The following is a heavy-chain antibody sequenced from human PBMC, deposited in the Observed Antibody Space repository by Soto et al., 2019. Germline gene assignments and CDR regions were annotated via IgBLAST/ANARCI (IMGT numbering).Heavy chain of an antibody. Sequence: PGGSLRLSCAASGFTFSSYGMHWVRQAPGKGLEWVAVISYDGSNKYYADSVKGRFTISRDNSKNTLYLQMNSLRAEDTAVYYCAKDLGSSSWGAFDIWGQGTMVTASS. J-gene: IGHJ3*02. D-gene: IGHD6-13*01. CDR3: AKDLGSSSWGAFDI. CDR2: ISYDGSNK. CDR1: GFTFSSYG. V-gene: IGHV3-30*18.